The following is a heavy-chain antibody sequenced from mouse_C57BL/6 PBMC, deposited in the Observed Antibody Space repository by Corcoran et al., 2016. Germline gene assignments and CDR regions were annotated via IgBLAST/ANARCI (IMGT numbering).Heavy chain of an antibody. J-gene: IGHJ2*01. D-gene: IGHD1-2*01. CDR3: ARWGTTALDY. CDR1: GYTFTTYG. Sequence: QIQLVQSGPELKKPGETVKISCKASGYTFTTYGMSWVKQAPGKGLKWMGWINTYSGVPTYADDFKGRFAFSLETSASTAYLRINNLKNEDTATYFWARWGTTALDYWGQGTTLTVSS. CDR2: INTYSGVP. V-gene: IGHV9-3*01.